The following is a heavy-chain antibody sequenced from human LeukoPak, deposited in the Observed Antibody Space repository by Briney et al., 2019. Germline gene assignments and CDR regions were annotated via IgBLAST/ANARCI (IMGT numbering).Heavy chain of an antibody. CDR3: ARDSVEGSSWYGYYYYYYMDV. CDR1: GGTLISYA. Sequence: SVKVSCKASGGTLISYAISWVRQAPGQGLEWMGGIIPIFGTANYAQKFQGRVTITTDESTSTAYMELSSLRSEDTAVHYCARDSVEGSSWYGYYYYYYMDVWGKGTTVTVSS. J-gene: IGHJ6*03. V-gene: IGHV1-69*05. CDR2: IIPIFGTA. D-gene: IGHD6-13*01.